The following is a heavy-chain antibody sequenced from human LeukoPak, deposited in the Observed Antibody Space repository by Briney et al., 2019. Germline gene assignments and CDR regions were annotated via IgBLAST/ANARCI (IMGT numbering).Heavy chain of an antibody. CDR1: GFTFSSYA. V-gene: IGHV3-7*04. D-gene: IGHD5-24*01. CDR3: ARETEMANLDY. Sequence: GGSLRLSCAASGFTFSSYAMNWVRQAPGKGLEWVANIKQDGSEKYYVDSVKGRFTISRDNAKKSLYLQMNSLRAEDTAVYYCARETEMANLDYWGQGTLVTVSS. J-gene: IGHJ4*02. CDR2: IKQDGSEK.